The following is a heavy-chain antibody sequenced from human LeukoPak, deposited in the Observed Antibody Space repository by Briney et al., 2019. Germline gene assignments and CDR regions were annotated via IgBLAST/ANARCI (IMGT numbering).Heavy chain of an antibody. J-gene: IGHJ4*02. CDR3: ALHYPGYSSGWYDY. D-gene: IGHD6-19*01. CDR2: INHSGST. V-gene: IGHV4-34*01. Sequence: SETLSLTCAVYGGSFSGYYWSWIRQPPGKGLEWIGEINHSGSTNYNPSLTSRVTISVDTSKNQFSLKLSSVTAADTAVYYCALHYPGYSSGWYDYWGQGTLVTVSS. CDR1: GGSFSGYY.